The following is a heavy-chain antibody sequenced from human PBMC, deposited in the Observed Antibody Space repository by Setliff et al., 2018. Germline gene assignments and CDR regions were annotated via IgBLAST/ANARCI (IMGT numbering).Heavy chain of an antibody. Sequence: GGSLRLSCAASGFTVSSNYMSWVRQAPGKGLEWVSVIYSGGSTHYADSVKGRFTISRDNAKNSLYLQMSSLRAEDTAVYYCARDRAYSSFDYWGQGTLVTVSS. CDR1: GFTVSSNY. V-gene: IGHV3-53*01. CDR3: ARDRAYSSFDY. J-gene: IGHJ4*02. D-gene: IGHD2-21*01. CDR2: IYSGGST.